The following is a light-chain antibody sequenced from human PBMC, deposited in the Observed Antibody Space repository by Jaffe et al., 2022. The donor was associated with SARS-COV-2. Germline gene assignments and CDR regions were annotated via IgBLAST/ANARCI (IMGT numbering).Light chain of an antibody. J-gene: IGKJ1*01. V-gene: IGKV3-20*01. CDR1: QIVSSNY. CDR2: TAS. CDR3: QQYGSSPQT. Sequence: IVLTQSPGTLSLSPGERATLSCRASQIVSSNYLTWYQQKPGQPPRLLIYTASSRVAGIPDRFSGSGSGTDFTLTISRLEPEDFAVYYCQQYGSSPQTFGQGTKVEV.